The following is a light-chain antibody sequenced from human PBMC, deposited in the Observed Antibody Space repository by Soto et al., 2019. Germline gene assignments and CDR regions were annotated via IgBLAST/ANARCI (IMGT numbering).Light chain of an antibody. CDR1: TSDVGGYNY. CDR3: AAWDDSLSGPV. CDR2: EVT. V-gene: IGLV2-14*01. J-gene: IGLJ2*01. Sequence: QSALTQPASVSGSLGQSITISCTGTTSDVGGYNYVSWYQQHPGKAPILMIYEVTNRPSGVSNRFSGSKSGNTASLTISGLQVEDEAEYYCAAWDDSLSGPVFGGGTKVTVL.